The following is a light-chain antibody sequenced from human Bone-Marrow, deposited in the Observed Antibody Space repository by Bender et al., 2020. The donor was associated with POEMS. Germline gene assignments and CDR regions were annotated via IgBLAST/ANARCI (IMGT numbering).Light chain of an antibody. Sequence: QSVLTQPPSASGTPGQTVTISCSGSHSNIATNYVYWYQQLPGTTPKLLIYSSHRRPSEVPDRFSGSRSGTSASLAISGLQSEDEADYYCAVWDDSLNGWVFGGGTKLTVL. V-gene: IGLV1-44*01. CDR1: HSNIATNY. J-gene: IGLJ3*02. CDR2: SSH. CDR3: AVWDDSLNGWV.